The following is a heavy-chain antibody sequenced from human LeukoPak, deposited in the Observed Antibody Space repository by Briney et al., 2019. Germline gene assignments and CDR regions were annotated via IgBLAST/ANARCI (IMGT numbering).Heavy chain of an antibody. CDR3: ARAGSGWYGARVAFDI. Sequence: SQTLSLTCTVSGGSISSGGYYWSWIRQPPGKGLEWIGYIYHSGSTYYNPSLKSRVTISVDRSKNQFSLKLSSVTAADTAVYYCARAGSGWYGARVAFDIWGQGTMVTVSS. CDR1: GGSISSGGYY. V-gene: IGHV4-30-2*01. CDR2: IYHSGST. D-gene: IGHD6-19*01. J-gene: IGHJ3*02.